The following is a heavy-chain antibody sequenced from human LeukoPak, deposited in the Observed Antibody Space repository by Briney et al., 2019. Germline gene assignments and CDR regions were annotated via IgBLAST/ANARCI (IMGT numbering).Heavy chain of an antibody. CDR3: AKDGDWNAPLPKYFDY. J-gene: IGHJ4*02. CDR1: GFTFSSYA. CDR2: ISGSGGST. D-gene: IGHD1-1*01. V-gene: IGHV3-23*01. Sequence: GGSLRLSCAASGFTFSSYAMSWVRQAPGKGLEWVSAISGSGGSTYHADSVKGRFTISRDNSKTTLYLQMNSLRAEDTAVYYCAKDGDWNAPLPKYFDYWGQGTLVTVSS.